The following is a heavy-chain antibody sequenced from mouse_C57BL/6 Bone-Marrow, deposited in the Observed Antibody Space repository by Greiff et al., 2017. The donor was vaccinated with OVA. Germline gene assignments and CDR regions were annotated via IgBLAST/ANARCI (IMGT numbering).Heavy chain of an antibody. CDR1: GYTFTSYW. J-gene: IGHJ2*01. CDR2: IYPGNSDT. Sequence: VQLQQSGTVLARPGASVKMSCKTSGYTFTSYWMHWVKQRPGQGLEWIGAIYPGNSDTSYNQKFKGKAKLTAVTSASTAYMELSSLTNEDSAVYYCTRGFITTVVASYYFDYWGQGTTRTVSS. CDR3: TRGFITTVVASYYFDY. D-gene: IGHD1-1*01. V-gene: IGHV1-5*01.